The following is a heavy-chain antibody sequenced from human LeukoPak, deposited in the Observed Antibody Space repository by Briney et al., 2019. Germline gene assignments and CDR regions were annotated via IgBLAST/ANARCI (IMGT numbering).Heavy chain of an antibody. CDR3: ARSGSSEWELHFDY. V-gene: IGHV1-18*01. J-gene: IGHJ4*02. CDR1: GYTFTSYG. D-gene: IGHD1-26*01. Sequence: GASVKVSCRASGYTFTSYGISWVRQAPGQGLEWMGWISAYNGNTNYAQKLQGRVTMTTDTSTSTAYMELRSLRSDDTAVYYCARSGSSEWELHFDYWGQGTLVTVSS. CDR2: ISAYNGNT.